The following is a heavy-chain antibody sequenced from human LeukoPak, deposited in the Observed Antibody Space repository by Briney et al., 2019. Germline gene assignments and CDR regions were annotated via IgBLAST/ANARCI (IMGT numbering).Heavy chain of an antibody. Sequence: SQTLSLTCAISGDSVSSNSAAWNWIRQSPSRGLEWLGRTYYRSKWYNDYAVSVKSRITINPDTSKNQFSLQLNSVTPEGTAVYYCAREGHYGSGSYSHYYYYYGMDVWGKGTTVTVSS. CDR2: TYYRSKWYN. CDR3: AREGHYGSGSYSHYYYYYGMDV. D-gene: IGHD3-10*01. CDR1: GDSVSSNSAA. J-gene: IGHJ6*04. V-gene: IGHV6-1*01.